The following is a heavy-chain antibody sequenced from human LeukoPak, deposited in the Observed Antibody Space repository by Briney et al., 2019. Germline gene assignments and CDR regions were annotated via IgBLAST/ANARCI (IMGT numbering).Heavy chain of an antibody. CDR3: ARGYTAMVTDY. CDR1: GGSISSYY. J-gene: IGHJ4*02. Sequence: SETLSLTCTVSGGSISSYYGSWIRQPPGKGLEWIGYIYYSGSTNYNPSLKGRVTISVDTSKNQFSLKLSSVTAADTAVYYCARGYTAMVTDYWGQGTLVTVSP. CDR2: IYYSGST. V-gene: IGHV4-59*01. D-gene: IGHD5-18*01.